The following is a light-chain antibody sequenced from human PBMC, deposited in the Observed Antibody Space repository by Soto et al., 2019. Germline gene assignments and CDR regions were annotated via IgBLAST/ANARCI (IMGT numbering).Light chain of an antibody. CDR1: SSDVGGYNY. V-gene: IGLV2-14*01. CDR3: SSYTSSLLGV. CDR2: EVS. J-gene: IGLJ3*02. Sequence: QAVVTQPASVSGSPGQSITISCTGTSSDVGGYNYVSWYQQHPGKAPKLMIYEVSNRPSGVSNRFSGSKSGNTASLTISGLQAEDEADYYCSSYTSSLLGVFGGGTKLTVL.